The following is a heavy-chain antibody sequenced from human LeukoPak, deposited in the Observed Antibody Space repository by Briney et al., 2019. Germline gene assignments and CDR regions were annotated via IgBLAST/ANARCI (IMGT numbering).Heavy chain of an antibody. D-gene: IGHD2-2*01. CDR3: ARALGVVVPAAIFAFDI. CDR2: INAGNGNT. J-gene: IGHJ3*02. Sequence: ASVKVSCKASGGTFSSYAISWVRQAPGQRLEWMGWINAGNGNTKYSQKFQGRVTITRDTSASTAYIELSSLRSEDTAVYYCARALGVVVPAAIFAFDIWGQGTMVTVSS. CDR1: GGTFSSYA. V-gene: IGHV1-3*01.